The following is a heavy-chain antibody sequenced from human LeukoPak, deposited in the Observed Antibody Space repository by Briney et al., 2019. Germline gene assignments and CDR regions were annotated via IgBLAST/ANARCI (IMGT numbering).Heavy chain of an antibody. J-gene: IGHJ4*02. CDR1: GYSFTSYW. Sequence: GESLRISCKGSGYSFTSYWISWVRQVPGKGLERMGRIDPSDSYTNYSPSFQGHVTISADKSISTAYLQWSSLKASDTAMYYCARPVSGWYYFDYWGQGTLVTVSS. CDR2: IDPSDSYT. D-gene: IGHD6-19*01. CDR3: ARPVSGWYYFDY. V-gene: IGHV5-10-1*01.